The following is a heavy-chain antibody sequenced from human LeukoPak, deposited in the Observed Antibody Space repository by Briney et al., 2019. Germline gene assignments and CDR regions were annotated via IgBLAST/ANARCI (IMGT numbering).Heavy chain of an antibody. CDR1: RFTFSSFW. D-gene: IGHD4-11*01. V-gene: IGHV3-74*01. J-gene: IGHJ4*02. Sequence: GGSLRLSCAASRFTFSSFWMHWVRHAQGKGLVWVSRINSDGSSTNYADSVKGRFTISRDNGKNTLYLQMNSLRAEDTAVYYCAGDFSVITFDYWGQGALVTVSS. CDR2: INSDGSST. CDR3: AGDFSVITFDY.